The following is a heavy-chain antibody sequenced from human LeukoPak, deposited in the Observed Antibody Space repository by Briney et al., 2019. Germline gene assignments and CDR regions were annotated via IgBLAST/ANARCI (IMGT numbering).Heavy chain of an antibody. CDR3: ARDGQRYYYDSSGFIGAFDI. D-gene: IGHD3-22*01. Sequence: GASVKVPCKASGGTFSSYAISWVRQAPGQGLEWMGRIIPILGIANYAQKFQGRVTITADKSTSTAYMELSSLRSEDTAVYYCARDGQRYYYDSSGFIGAFDIWGQGTMVTVSS. V-gene: IGHV1-69*04. CDR2: IIPILGIA. CDR1: GGTFSSYA. J-gene: IGHJ3*02.